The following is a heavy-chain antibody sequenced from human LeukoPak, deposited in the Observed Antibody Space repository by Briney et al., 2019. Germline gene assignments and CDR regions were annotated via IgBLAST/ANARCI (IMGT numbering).Heavy chain of an antibody. CDR2: IIPIFGTA. J-gene: IGHJ5*02. CDR1: GYTFTSYA. CDR3: ARGDYYDSSGYPYVPPYNWFDP. V-gene: IGHV1-69*13. Sequence: SVKVSCKASGYTFTSYAISWVRQAPGQGLEWMGGIIPIFGTANYAQKFQGRVTITADESTSTAYMELSSLRSEDTAVYYCARGDYYDSSGYPYVPPYNWFDPWGQGTLVTVSS. D-gene: IGHD3-22*01.